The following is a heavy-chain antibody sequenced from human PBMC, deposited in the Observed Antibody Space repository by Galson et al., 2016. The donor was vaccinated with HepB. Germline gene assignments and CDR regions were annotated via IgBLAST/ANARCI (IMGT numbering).Heavy chain of an antibody. CDR3: ARLVAIFGVAGWYFDL. V-gene: IGHV4-31*03. Sequence: TLSLTCTVSGGSISSGGYYWSWIRQHPGKGLEWIGYLSYSGITYSDPSLTSRVAMSVDTSKNQFSLKLTSVTAADTAVYYCARLVAIFGVAGWYFDLWGRGALVTVSS. J-gene: IGHJ2*01. CDR1: GGSISSGGYY. CDR2: LSYSGIT. D-gene: IGHD3-3*01.